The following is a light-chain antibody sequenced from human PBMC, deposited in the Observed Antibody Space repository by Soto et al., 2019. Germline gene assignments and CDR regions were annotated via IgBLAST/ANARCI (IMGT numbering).Light chain of an antibody. CDR2: DAS. CDR3: QQYDNLRLT. V-gene: IGKV1-9*01. CDR1: QGISSY. J-gene: IGKJ4*01. Sequence: IQLTQSPSSLSASVGDRVTITCRASQGISSYLGWYQQKPGKAPNLLIYDASTLHSGVPSRFSGGGSGTDFTFTISSLQPEDIATYYCQQYDNLRLTFGGGTKVDIK.